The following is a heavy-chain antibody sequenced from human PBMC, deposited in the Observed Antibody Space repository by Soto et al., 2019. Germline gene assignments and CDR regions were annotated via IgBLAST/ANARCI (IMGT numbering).Heavy chain of an antibody. J-gene: IGHJ3*01. CDR3: AKLRSSSWTQYAFDV. CDR2: ISKDGENK. Sequence: VAVISKDGENKSYGDSVRGRFTISRDNSMNTLYLQMNSLRPEDTALYYCAKLRSSSWTQYAFDVWGRGTVVSVSS. D-gene: IGHD2-2*01. V-gene: IGHV3-30*18.